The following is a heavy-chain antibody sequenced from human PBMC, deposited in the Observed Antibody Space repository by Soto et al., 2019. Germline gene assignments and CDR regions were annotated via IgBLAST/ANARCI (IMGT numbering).Heavy chain of an antibody. CDR2: MNPNSGNT. Sequence: QVQLVQSGAEVKKPGASVKVSCKASGYTFTSYDINWVRQATGQGLEWMGWMNPNSGNTGYAQKFQGRVTMTRNTSISTDYMELSSLRSEDTAVYYCARSVEWLASFDYWGQGTLVTVSS. J-gene: IGHJ4*02. CDR3: ARSVEWLASFDY. D-gene: IGHD6-19*01. CDR1: GYTFTSYD. V-gene: IGHV1-8*01.